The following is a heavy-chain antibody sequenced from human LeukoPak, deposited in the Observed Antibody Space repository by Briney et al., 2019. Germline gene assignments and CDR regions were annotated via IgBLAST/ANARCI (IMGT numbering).Heavy chain of an antibody. CDR3: ARVVTVGAASRFDY. CDR2: INPNSGDT. V-gene: IGHV1-2*02. D-gene: IGHD1-26*01. Sequence: ASVKVSCKTSGFTLTGYHIHWVRQAPGQGLEWMGWINPNSGDTNLAQNFQGRVTMTSDTSISTAYMEMSSLRSDDTTVYYCARVVTVGAASRFDYWGQGTLVTVSS. J-gene: IGHJ4*02. CDR1: GFTLTGYH.